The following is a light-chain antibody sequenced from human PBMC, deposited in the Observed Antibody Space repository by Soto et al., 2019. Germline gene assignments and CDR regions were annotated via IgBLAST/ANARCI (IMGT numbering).Light chain of an antibody. CDR3: QSYDSSLSGHVV. J-gene: IGLJ2*01. Sequence: QAVVTQPPSVSGAPGQRVTISCTGSSSNIGAGYDVHWYQQLPGTAPKLLIYGNSNRPSGVPDRFSGSKSGPSASLAITGLQAEDEADYYCQSYDSSLSGHVVFGGGTKLTV. CDR1: SSNIGAGYD. CDR2: GNS. V-gene: IGLV1-40*01.